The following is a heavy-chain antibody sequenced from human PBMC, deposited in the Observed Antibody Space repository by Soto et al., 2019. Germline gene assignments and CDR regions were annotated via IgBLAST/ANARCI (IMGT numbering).Heavy chain of an antibody. D-gene: IGHD3-16*01. CDR1: GFIFSSFP. Sequence: QVQLVESGGGVVQPGRSLRLSCAASGFIFSSFPRHWVRQAPGKGLEWVAVISDDGSTKYYADSVKGRFTISRDNTKNTLYLQMNSLCAEDTAVYYCTRAYVTLTLSVFDPWGQGTLVTVSS. CDR2: ISDDGSTK. J-gene: IGHJ5*02. V-gene: IGHV3-30-3*01. CDR3: TRAYVTLTLSVFDP.